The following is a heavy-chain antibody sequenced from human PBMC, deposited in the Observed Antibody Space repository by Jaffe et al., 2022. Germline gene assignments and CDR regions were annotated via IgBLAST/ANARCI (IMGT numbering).Heavy chain of an antibody. Sequence: QVQLVESGGGVVQPGGSLRLSCAASGFTFSSYGMHWVRQAPGKGLEWVAFIRYDGSNKYYADSVKGRFTISRDNSKNTLYLQMNSLRAEDTAVYYCAKDRSGSGTYYFDYWGQGTLVTVSS. V-gene: IGHV3-30*02. D-gene: IGHD3-10*01. CDR3: AKDRSGSGTYYFDY. CDR2: IRYDGSNK. CDR1: GFTFSSYG. J-gene: IGHJ4*02.